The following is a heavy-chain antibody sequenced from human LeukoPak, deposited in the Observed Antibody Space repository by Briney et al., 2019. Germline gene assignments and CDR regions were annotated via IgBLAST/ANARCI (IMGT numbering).Heavy chain of an antibody. V-gene: IGHV1-69*01. Sequence: SSVKVSCKGSGGTFSSYAISWVRQAPGQGLEWMGGIIPIFGTANNTQKFQGRVTITADASTSTTYMELRSLSSEATAVSYGARDGSAGAGSFTFDYWGQGTLVTVSS. CDR1: GGTFSSYA. D-gene: IGHD6-19*01. CDR2: IIPIFGTA. CDR3: ARDGSAGAGSFTFDY. J-gene: IGHJ4*02.